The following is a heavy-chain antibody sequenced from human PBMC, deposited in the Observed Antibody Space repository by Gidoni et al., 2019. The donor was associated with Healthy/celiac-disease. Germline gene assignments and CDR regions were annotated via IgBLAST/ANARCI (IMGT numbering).Heavy chain of an antibody. D-gene: IGHD3-10*01. Sequence: QLQLQESGPGLVKPSETLSLTCTVSGGSISSSSYYWGWIRQPPGKGLEWIGSIYYSGSTYYNPSLKSGVTISVDTSKNQFSLKLSSVTAADTAVYYCAREGWVRGVYDYWGQGTLVTVSS. CDR2: IYYSGST. J-gene: IGHJ4*02. V-gene: IGHV4-39*07. CDR3: AREGWVRGVYDY. CDR1: GGSISSSSYY.